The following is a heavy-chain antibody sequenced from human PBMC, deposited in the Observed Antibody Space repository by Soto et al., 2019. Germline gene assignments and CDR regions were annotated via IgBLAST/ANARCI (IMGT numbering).Heavy chain of an antibody. CDR2: IYYSGST. J-gene: IGHJ5*02. CDR3: AREVSRGSLDP. Sequence: PSETLSLTCTVSVGSISSGGYYWSWIRQHPGKGLEWIGYIYYSGSTYYNPSLKSRVTISVDTSKNQFSLKLSSVTAADTAVYYCAREVSRGSLDPWGQGTLVTVSS. CDR1: VGSISSGGYY. V-gene: IGHV4-31*03. D-gene: IGHD3-10*01.